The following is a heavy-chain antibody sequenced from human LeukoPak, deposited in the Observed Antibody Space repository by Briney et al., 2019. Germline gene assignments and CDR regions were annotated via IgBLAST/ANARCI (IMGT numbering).Heavy chain of an antibody. Sequence: GGSLRLSCIGSGFTFSHYEMNWVRQAPGKGLEWVSYISSSGGTIYYADSVKGRFTISRDNAKNTLYLQMNSLRAEDTAVYYCARVLRPWYFDLWGRGTLVTVSS. V-gene: IGHV3-48*03. CDR2: ISSSGGTI. J-gene: IGHJ2*01. CDR1: GFTFSHYE. D-gene: IGHD2/OR15-2a*01. CDR3: ARVLRPWYFDL.